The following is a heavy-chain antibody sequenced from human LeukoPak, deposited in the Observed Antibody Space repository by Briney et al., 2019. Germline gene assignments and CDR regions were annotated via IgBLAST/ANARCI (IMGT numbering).Heavy chain of an antibody. CDR1: GFTFDDYA. V-gene: IGHV3-9*01. CDR2: ISWNSGSI. CDR3: AKDYGVGYYYYYMDV. D-gene: IGHD3-3*01. Sequence: GGSLRLSCAASGFTFDDYAMHWVRQAPGKGLEWVSGISWNSGSIGYAESVKGRFTIPRDNAKNSLYLQMNSLRAEDTALYYCAKDYGVGYYYYYMDVWGKGTTVTISS. J-gene: IGHJ6*03.